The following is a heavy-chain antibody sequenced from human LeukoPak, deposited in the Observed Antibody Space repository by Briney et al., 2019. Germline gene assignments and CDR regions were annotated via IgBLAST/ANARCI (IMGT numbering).Heavy chain of an antibody. D-gene: IGHD3-16*01. CDR1: GFTFSSYW. V-gene: IGHV3-74*01. Sequence: PGGSLRLSCAASGFTFSSYWMHWVRQAPGKGLVWVSRINSDGSSTSYADSVKGRFTISRDNAKNTLYLQMNSLRAEDTAIYYCAEDEYLVWGYYMDVWGKGTTVTISS. CDR3: AEDEYLVWGYYMDV. J-gene: IGHJ6*03. CDR2: INSDGSST.